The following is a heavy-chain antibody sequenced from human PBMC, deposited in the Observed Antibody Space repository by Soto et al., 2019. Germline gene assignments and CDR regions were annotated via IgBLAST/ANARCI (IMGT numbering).Heavy chain of an antibody. CDR2: ISYDGSNK. Sequence: PGGSLRLSCAASGFTFSSYAMHWVRQAPGKGLEWVAVISYDGSNKYYADSVKGRFTISRDNSKNTLYLQMNSLRAEDTAVYYCARASYYYDGSGYHGYWGQGTLVTVSS. D-gene: IGHD3-22*01. J-gene: IGHJ4*02. V-gene: IGHV3-30-3*01. CDR1: GFTFSSYA. CDR3: ARASYYYDGSGYHGY.